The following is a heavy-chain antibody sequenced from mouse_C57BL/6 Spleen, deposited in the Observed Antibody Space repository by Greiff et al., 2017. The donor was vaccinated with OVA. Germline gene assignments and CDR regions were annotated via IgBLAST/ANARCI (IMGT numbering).Heavy chain of an antibody. CDR3: ARMNYGSSLYAMDY. V-gene: IGHV1-69*01. Sequence: QVHVKQPGAELVMPGASVKLSCKASGYTFTSYWMHWVKQRPGQGLEWIGALDPSDSYTKYNQKFKGQSTLTVDNSSSTAYMQLSSLTSEDAAVYYCARMNYGSSLYAMDYWGQGTSVTVSS. CDR1: GYTFTSYW. D-gene: IGHD1-1*01. CDR2: LDPSDSYT. J-gene: IGHJ4*01.